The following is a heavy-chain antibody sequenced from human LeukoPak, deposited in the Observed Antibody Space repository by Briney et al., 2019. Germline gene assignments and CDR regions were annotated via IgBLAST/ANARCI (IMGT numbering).Heavy chain of an antibody. Sequence: GGSLRLSCAASGFTLRSYGMHLVRQAPGKGLEWVAFIRYDGSNKYYADSVKGRFTISRDNSKNTLYLQMNSLRAEDTAVYYCAKDVRRSSGYRFDPWGQGTLVTVSS. CDR2: IRYDGSNK. D-gene: IGHD3-22*01. J-gene: IGHJ5*02. CDR3: AKDVRRSSGYRFDP. V-gene: IGHV3-30*02. CDR1: GFTLRSYG.